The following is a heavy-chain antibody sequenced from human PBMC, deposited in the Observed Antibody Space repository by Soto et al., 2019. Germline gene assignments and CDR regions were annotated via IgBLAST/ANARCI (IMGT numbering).Heavy chain of an antibody. Sequence: QVHLLQSGAEVKKPGSSLKVSCKVSGGAFTNYSLNWVRHSPGQGLEWLGGIIPLHNTSNYSEKFVGRLSVTADISSSTVYMHLSGLTSGDTATYYCASWSAWNPLSYHGMDVWGQGTTVTVSS. D-gene: IGHD1-1*01. CDR3: ASWSAWNPLSYHGMDV. CDR2: IIPLHNTS. V-gene: IGHV1-69*06. CDR1: GGAFTNYS. J-gene: IGHJ6*02.